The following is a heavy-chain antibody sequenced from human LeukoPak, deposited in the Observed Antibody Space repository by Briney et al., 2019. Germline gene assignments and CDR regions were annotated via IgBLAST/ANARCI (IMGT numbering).Heavy chain of an antibody. V-gene: IGHV3-74*01. CDR1: GFTFSTYC. J-gene: IGHJ4*02. CDR2: ICPDGTVT. CDR3: VRDFRSADY. Sequence: GGSLRLSCAASGFTFSTYCMHWVRQAPGKGPMWASRICPDGTVTNYADSVKARFTISRDNARNTVYLQMNSLRVEDTAVYYCVRDFRSADYWGQGTLVTVSS.